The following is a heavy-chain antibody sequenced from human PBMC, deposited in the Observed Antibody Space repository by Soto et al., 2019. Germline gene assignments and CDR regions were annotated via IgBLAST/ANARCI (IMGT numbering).Heavy chain of an antibody. CDR2: IIPIFGTA. J-gene: IGHJ6*02. CDR1: GGTFSSYA. V-gene: IGHV1-69*12. CDR3: ESSVAKYYYYGMDV. D-gene: IGHD5-12*01. Sequence: QVQLVQSGAEVKKPGSSVKVSCKASGGTFSSYAISWVRQAPGQGLEWMGGIIPIFGTANYAQKFQGRVTITADESTSTAYMERRSLRSEDTAVYYCESSVAKYYYYGMDVWGQGTTVTVSS.